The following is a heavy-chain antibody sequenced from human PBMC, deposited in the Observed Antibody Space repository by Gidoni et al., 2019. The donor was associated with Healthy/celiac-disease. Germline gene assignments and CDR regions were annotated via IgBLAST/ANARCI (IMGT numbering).Heavy chain of an antibody. CDR1: GFTFSSYA. CDR3: ARDATITMVRGVIVYYYGMDV. CDR2: ISYDGSNK. D-gene: IGHD3-10*01. J-gene: IGHJ6*02. V-gene: IGHV3-30-3*01. Sequence: QVQLVESGGGVVQPGRSLRLSCAASGFTFSSYAMHLFRQALGKGLEWVAVISYDGSNKYYADSVKGRFTISRDNSKNTLYLQMNSLRAEDTAVYYCARDATITMVRGVIVYYYGMDVWGQGTTVTVSS.